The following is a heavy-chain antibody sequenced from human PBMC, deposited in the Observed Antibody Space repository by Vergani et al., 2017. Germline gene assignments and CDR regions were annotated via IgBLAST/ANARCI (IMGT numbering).Heavy chain of an antibody. J-gene: IGHJ4*02. V-gene: IGHV3-48*01. CDR3: VKDQMGASFVGTNHNDY. CDR2: ISSSSSPI. Sequence: EVQLVESGGGLVQRGGSLRLSCAASGFTFSSYSMNWVRQAPGKGLEWVSYISSSSSPIYYADSVQGRFTISRDNAKNSLYLQMNSLRAEDTAVYYCVKDQMGASFVGTNHNDYWGQGTLVTVSS. CDR1: GFTFSSYS. D-gene: IGHD1-26*01.